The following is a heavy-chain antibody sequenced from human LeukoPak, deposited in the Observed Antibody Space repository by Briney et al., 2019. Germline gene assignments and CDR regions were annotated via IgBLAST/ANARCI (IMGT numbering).Heavy chain of an antibody. J-gene: IGHJ3*02. CDR3: ARGQAAFDI. Sequence: PSETLSLTCAVYGGSFSGYYWSWIRQPPGKGLEWIGEINHSGSTNYNPSLKSRVTISVDTSKNQFSLKPSSVTAADTAVYYCARGQAAFDIWGQGTMVTVSS. CDR2: INHSGST. CDR1: GGSFSGYY. V-gene: IGHV4-34*01.